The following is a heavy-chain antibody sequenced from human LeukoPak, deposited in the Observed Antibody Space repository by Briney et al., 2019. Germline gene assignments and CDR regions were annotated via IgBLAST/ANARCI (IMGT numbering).Heavy chain of an antibody. V-gene: IGHV4-39*07. D-gene: IGHD3-10*01. Sequence: PSETLSLTCTVSGGSISSSSYYWGWIRQPPGKGLEWIGSIYYSGSTYYNPSLKSQVTISVDTSKNQFSLKLSSVTAADTAVYYCARVPGRPDAFDIWGQGTMVTVSS. CDR1: GGSISSSSYY. CDR3: ARVPGRPDAFDI. CDR2: IYYSGST. J-gene: IGHJ3*02.